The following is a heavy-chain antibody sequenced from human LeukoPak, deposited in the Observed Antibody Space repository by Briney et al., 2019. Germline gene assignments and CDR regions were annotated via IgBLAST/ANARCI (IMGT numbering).Heavy chain of an antibody. D-gene: IGHD1-14*01. CDR1: GFTFSSYG. V-gene: IGHV3-30*18. Sequence: GGSLRLSCAGSGFTFSSYGMHWVRQAPGKGLEWVAVISYDGSNKYYADSVEGRFTISRDNSKNTLYLQMNSLRAEDTAVYYCAKWSITTEPCYGMDVWGQGTTVTVSS. J-gene: IGHJ6*02. CDR2: ISYDGSNK. CDR3: AKWSITTEPCYGMDV.